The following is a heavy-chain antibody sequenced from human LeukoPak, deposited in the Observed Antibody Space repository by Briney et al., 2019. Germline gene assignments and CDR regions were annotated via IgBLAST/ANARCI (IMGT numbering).Heavy chain of an antibody. CDR3: ARLGARQVLDY. J-gene: IGHJ4*02. CDR1: GFTFSSYW. V-gene: IGHV3-7*01. Sequence: PGGSLRLSCTASGFTFSSYWMSWVRQAPGKGLEWVANIKQDGGGKYHVDSVKGRFTISRDNAKNSLYLQMNSLRAEDTAVYYCARLGARQVLDYWGQGTLVTVSS. CDR2: IKQDGGGK. D-gene: IGHD4-17*01.